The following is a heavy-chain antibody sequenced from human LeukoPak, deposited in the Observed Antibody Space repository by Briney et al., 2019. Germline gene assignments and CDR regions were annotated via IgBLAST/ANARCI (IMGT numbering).Heavy chain of an antibody. J-gene: IGHJ4*02. CDR1: GGSISSYY. V-gene: IGHV4-4*09. D-gene: IGHD3-3*01. CDR3: ARRGITIFGVGEYYFDY. CDR2: IYTSGSI. Sequence: PSETLSLTCTVSGGSISSYYWSWIRQPPGKGLEWIGYIYTSGSINYNPSLKSRVTISVDTSKNQFSLKLSSVTAADTAVYYCARRGITIFGVGEYYFDYWGQGTLVTVSS.